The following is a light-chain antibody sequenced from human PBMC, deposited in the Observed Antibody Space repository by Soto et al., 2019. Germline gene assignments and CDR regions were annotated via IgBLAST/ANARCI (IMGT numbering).Light chain of an antibody. CDR2: DAS. CDR3: QQRSNWPLIT. V-gene: IGKV3-11*01. J-gene: IGKJ5*01. Sequence: EIVLTQSPATLSLSPGERATLSCMASQSVSSYLAWYQQKPGQAPRLLIYDASNRAAGIPARFSGSGSGTDFTLTISSLEPEDFAVYYCQQRSNWPLITFGQGTRLEIK. CDR1: QSVSSY.